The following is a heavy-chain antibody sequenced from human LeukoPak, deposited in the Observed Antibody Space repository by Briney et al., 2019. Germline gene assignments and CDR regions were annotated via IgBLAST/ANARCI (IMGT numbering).Heavy chain of an antibody. D-gene: IGHD5-24*01. CDR1: GGSISSGGYY. CDR2: IYYSGST. Sequence: SETLSLTCTVSGGSISSGGYYWSWIRPNPGKGLEWIGYIYYSGSTYYNPSLKSRVTISVDTSKNQFSLKWSSVTAADTAVYYCARVRRRGYNFAYWGQGTLVTVSS. V-gene: IGHV4-31*03. J-gene: IGHJ4*02. CDR3: ARVRRRGYNFAY.